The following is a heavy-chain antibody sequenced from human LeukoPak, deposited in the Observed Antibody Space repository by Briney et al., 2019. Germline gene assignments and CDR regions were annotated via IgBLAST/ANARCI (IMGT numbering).Heavy chain of an antibody. J-gene: IGHJ5*02. D-gene: IGHD6-19*01. V-gene: IGHV3-11*01. CDR3: ARAGSSGWYLHWFDP. CDR2: ISSSGSTI. Sequence: SGGSQRLSCAASGFTFSDYYMSWIRQAPGKGLEWVSYISSSGSTIYYADSVKGRFTISRDNAKNSLYLQMNSLRAADTAVYYCARAGSSGWYLHWFDPGRQGTLVSVSS. CDR1: GFTFSDYY.